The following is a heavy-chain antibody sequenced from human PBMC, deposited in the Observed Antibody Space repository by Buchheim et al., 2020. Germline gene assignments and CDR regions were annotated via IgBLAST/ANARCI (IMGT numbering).Heavy chain of an antibody. Sequence: EVQLVESGGGLVQPGRSLRLSCTASGFTFGDYAISWVRQAPGKGLEWVGFIRSKAYGGTTEYAASVKGRFTISRDDSKSIAYLQMNSLKTEDTAVYYCTRARDYDFWSGYYLPYYYYGMDVWGQGTT. J-gene: IGHJ6*02. V-gene: IGHV3-49*04. CDR1: GFTFGDYA. CDR3: TRARDYDFWSGYYLPYYYYGMDV. D-gene: IGHD3-3*01. CDR2: IRSKAYGGTT.